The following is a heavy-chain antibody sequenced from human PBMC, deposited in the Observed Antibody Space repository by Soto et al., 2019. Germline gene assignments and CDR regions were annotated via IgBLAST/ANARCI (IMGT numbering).Heavy chain of an antibody. CDR1: GGTFSSYA. D-gene: IGHD4-4*01. Sequence: GASVKVSCKASGGTFSSYAISWVRQAPGRGLEWMGGIIPIFGTANYAQKFQGRVTITADESTSTAYMELSSLRSEDTAVYYCAREGSLATVTSAVPYYYGMDVWGQGTTVTVSS. J-gene: IGHJ6*02. CDR3: AREGSLATVTSAVPYYYGMDV. V-gene: IGHV1-69*13. CDR2: IIPIFGTA.